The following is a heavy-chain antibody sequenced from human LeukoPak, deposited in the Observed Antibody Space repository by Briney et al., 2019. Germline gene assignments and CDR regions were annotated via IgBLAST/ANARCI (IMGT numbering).Heavy chain of an antibody. CDR1: GFTFSDYY. CDR3: AREGGIGSSWKRKPFKYFDY. V-gene: IGHV3-11*01. Sequence: GGSLRLSCAAPGFTFSDYYMSWIRQAPGKGLEWVSYISSSGSTIYYADSVKGRFTISRDNAKNSLYLQMNSLRAEDTAVYYCAREGGIGSSWKRKPFKYFDYWGQGTLVTVSS. CDR2: ISSSGSTI. D-gene: IGHD6-13*01. J-gene: IGHJ4*02.